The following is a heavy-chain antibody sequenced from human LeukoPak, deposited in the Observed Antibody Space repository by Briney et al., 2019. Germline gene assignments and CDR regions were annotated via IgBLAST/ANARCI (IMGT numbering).Heavy chain of an antibody. Sequence: ASVKVSCKASGYTFTSYGISWVRQAPGQGLEWMGWISAYNGNTNYAQKLQGRVTMTTDTSTSTAHMELRSLRSDDTAVYYCARDISSGWFPLDYWGQGTLVTVSS. CDR2: ISAYNGNT. D-gene: IGHD6-19*01. V-gene: IGHV1-18*04. J-gene: IGHJ4*02. CDR3: ARDISSGWFPLDY. CDR1: GYTFTSYG.